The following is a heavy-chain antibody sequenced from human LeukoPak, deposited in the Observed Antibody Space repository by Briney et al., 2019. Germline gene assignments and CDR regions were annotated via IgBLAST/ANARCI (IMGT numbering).Heavy chain of an antibody. CDR3: ARDPSNSSGWRTWFDP. Sequence: ASVNVSCKASGYTFGRHGISWVRQAPGQGLEWMGWISAYNGDTNYAQRFQGRVTMTKDTSTSTAYMELRSLRSDDTAVYYCARDPSNSSGWRTWFDPWGQGTLVTVSS. CDR2: ISAYNGDT. V-gene: IGHV1-18*01. J-gene: IGHJ5*02. CDR1: GYTFGRHG. D-gene: IGHD6-19*01.